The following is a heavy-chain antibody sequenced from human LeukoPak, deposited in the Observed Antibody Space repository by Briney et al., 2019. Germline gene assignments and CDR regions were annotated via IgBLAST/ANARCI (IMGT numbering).Heavy chain of an antibody. D-gene: IGHD7-27*01. CDR2: ISGSGGST. CDR3: AKGPWGSSLLYYFDY. V-gene: IGHV3-23*01. CDR1: GLTFSSYA. Sequence: GGSLRLACAAAGLTFSSYAMSWVRQAPGKVLGWVSSISGSGGSTYYADSVKGRFTISRDNSKNTLYLQMNSLRAEDTAVYYCAKGPWGSSLLYYFDYWGQGTLVTVSS. J-gene: IGHJ4*02.